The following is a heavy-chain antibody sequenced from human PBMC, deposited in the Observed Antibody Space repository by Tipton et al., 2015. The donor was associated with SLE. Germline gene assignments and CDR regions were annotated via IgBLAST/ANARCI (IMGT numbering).Heavy chain of an antibody. J-gene: IGHJ6*03. CDR1: GFTFSIFA. CDR2: ISYDGSNK. CDR3: ARGAIFGAYYYYMDV. Sequence: SLRLSCAASGFTFSIFAMHWVRQAPGKGLEWVAVISYDGSNKYYADSVKGRFTISRDNSKNTLYLQMNSLRAEDTAVYYCARGAIFGAYYYYMDVWGKGTTVTVSS. V-gene: IGHV3-30*04. D-gene: IGHD3-3*01.